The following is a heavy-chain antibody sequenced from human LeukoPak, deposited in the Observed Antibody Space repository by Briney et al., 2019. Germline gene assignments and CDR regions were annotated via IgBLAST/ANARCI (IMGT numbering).Heavy chain of an antibody. J-gene: IGHJ3*02. V-gene: IGHV3-23*01. D-gene: IGHD2-2*01. CDR2: ISGSGLST. Sequence: PGGSLRLSCAASGFTFSTYGMSWVRQAPGKGLEWVSGISGSGLSTYYADSVKGRFTISRDNSKNMLYLQMNSLRAEDTAVYYCGKDKVVAAGDDAFDIWGQGTMVTASS. CDR3: GKDKVVAAGDDAFDI. CDR1: GFTFSTYG.